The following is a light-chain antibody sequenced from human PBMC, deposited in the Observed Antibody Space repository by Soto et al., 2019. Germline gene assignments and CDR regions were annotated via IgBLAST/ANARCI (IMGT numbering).Light chain of an antibody. CDR1: SSDVGDYNY. J-gene: IGLJ3*02. CDR2: EVS. CDR3: SEYAGSTNWA. Sequence: QSALTHPPSASGSPGQSVTISCTGTSSDVGDYNYVSWYQQYPGKAPKLMIYEVSKRPSGVPDRFSGSKSGNTASLTVSGHHAEDQSDYYSSEYAGSTNWAFGGGTKLTVL. V-gene: IGLV2-8*01.